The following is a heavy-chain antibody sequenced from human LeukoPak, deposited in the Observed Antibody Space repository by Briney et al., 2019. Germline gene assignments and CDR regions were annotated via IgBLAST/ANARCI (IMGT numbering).Heavy chain of an antibody. CDR1: GFTFTHYG. CDR3: AIIGCYRGVCHFDM. J-gene: IGHJ3*02. D-gene: IGHD2-21*01. Sequence: GGSLRLSCATSGFTFTHYGMNWFRQAPGKGLEWVSYISDTAILYADSVKGRFTISRDNARDSLYLQMNSLRAEDTAVYFCAIIGCYRGVCHFDMWGQGTMVTASS. V-gene: IGHV3-48*01. CDR2: ISDTAI.